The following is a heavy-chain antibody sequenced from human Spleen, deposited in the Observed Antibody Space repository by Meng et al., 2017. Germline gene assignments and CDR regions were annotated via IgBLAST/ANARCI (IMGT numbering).Heavy chain of an antibody. CDR3: SGHIDY. CDR2: ISSSSTV. Sequence: GESLKISCAASGFTFSDYYMNWVRQAPGKGLEWVSSISSSSTVYYADSMKGRFTISRDNAKNSLYLQMNSLKTEDTAVYYCSGHIDYWGQGTLVTVSS. D-gene: IGHD5-12*01. J-gene: IGHJ4*02. CDR1: GFTFSDYY. V-gene: IGHV3-69-1*01.